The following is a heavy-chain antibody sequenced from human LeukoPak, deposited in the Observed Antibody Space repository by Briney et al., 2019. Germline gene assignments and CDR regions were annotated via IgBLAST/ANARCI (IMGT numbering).Heavy chain of an antibody. CDR1: GGSISSGDYY. D-gene: IGHD3-22*01. V-gene: IGHV4-30-4*08. CDR2: IYYSGST. Sequence: TLSLTCTVSGGSISSGDYYWSWIRQPPGKGLEWIGYIYYSGSTYYNPSHESRVTISVDTPKNQFSLKLRSVTAADTAVYYCARGRPLTYYYDSSGYSDAFDIWGQGTMVTVSS. CDR3: ARGRPLTYYYDSSGYSDAFDI. J-gene: IGHJ3*02.